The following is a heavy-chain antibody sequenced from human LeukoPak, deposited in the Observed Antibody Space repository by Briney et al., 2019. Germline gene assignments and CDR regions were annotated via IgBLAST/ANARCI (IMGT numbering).Heavy chain of an antibody. CDR2: ISGSDGST. Sequence: PGGSLRLSYAASGFTFSSYTMGWVRQAPGKGLEWVSAISGSDGSTHYAESVKGRFTVSRDNSKSTLYLQMNSLRAEDTAVYYCAKDPYYDSSGYYDHWGQGTLVTVSS. CDR3: AKDPYYDSSGYYDH. D-gene: IGHD3-22*01. CDR1: GFTFSSYT. V-gene: IGHV3-23*01. J-gene: IGHJ5*02.